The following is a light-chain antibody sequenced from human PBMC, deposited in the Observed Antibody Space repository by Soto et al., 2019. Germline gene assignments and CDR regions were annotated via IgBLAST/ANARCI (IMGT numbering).Light chain of an antibody. J-gene: IGKJ3*01. Sequence: EIVMTQSPATLSVSPGERATLSCRASQSVSSNLAWYQQKPGQAPRLLIYGATTRATGIPARFSGSGSGTDFTLTISSLQSEDFSVYYCKQYNNWPFTFGPGTKVDIK. CDR1: QSVSSN. CDR2: GAT. V-gene: IGKV3-15*01. CDR3: KQYNNWPFT.